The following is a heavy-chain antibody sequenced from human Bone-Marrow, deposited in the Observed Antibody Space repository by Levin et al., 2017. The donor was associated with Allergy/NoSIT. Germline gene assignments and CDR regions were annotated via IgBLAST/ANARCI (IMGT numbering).Heavy chain of an antibody. Sequence: GGSLRLSCAASGFSFDDYGMSWVRQAPGKGLEWVSGINWNGGSTGYGDSVRGRFTISRDNAKNSLYLQMNSLRAEDTAFYYCARDAGAGWDTSFDYWGQGSLVTVSS. J-gene: IGHJ4*02. CDR3: ARDAGAGWDTSFDY. CDR2: INWNGGST. CDR1: GFSFDDYG. V-gene: IGHV3-20*04. D-gene: IGHD1-26*01.